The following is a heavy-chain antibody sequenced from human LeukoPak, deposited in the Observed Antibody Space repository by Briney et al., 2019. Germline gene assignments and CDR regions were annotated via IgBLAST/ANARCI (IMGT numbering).Heavy chain of an antibody. D-gene: IGHD2-15*01. CDR1: GFTFNSYW. J-gene: IGHJ4*02. Sequence: PGGSLRLSCAASGFTFNSYWMHWVRQAPGKGLVWVSSISSSSSYIYYADSVKGRFTISRDNAKNSLYLQMNSLRAEDTAVYYCAAYRLGYCSGGSCYSSDYWGQGTLVTVSS. CDR2: ISSSSSYI. CDR3: AAYRLGYCSGGSCYSSDY. V-gene: IGHV3-21*01.